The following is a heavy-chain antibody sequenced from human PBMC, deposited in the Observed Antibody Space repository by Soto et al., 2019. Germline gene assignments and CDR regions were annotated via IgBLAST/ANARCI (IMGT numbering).Heavy chain of an antibody. Sequence: SETLSLTSTVSGGNIGSYYWSWIRQPPGKGLEWIGYIYYSGSTNYNPSLKSRVTISVDTSKNQFSLKLSSVTAADTAVYYCARDHPLYYDSSGYYDYWGQGTLVTVSS. V-gene: IGHV4-59*01. CDR2: IYYSGST. CDR1: GGNIGSYY. J-gene: IGHJ4*02. CDR3: ARDHPLYYDSSGYYDY. D-gene: IGHD3-22*01.